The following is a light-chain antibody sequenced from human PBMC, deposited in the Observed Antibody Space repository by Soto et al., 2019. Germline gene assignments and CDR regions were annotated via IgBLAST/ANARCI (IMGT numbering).Light chain of an antibody. CDR3: HQYATSPYS. J-gene: IGKJ2*03. CDR1: QSFGRSSRY. Sequence: EIVLTQSPGTLSLSPGERVTLACRASQSFGRSSRYLAWYQQKPGQAPRLLIYGASSRPTGIPDRFRGSGSGTDFTLTITRLEPEDFAVYYCHQYATSPYSFGQGTRLEI. CDR2: GAS. V-gene: IGKV3-20*01.